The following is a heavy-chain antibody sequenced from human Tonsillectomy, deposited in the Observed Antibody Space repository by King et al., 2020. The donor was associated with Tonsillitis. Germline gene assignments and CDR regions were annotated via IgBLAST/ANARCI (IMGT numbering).Heavy chain of an antibody. D-gene: IGHD3-22*01. Sequence: VQLVESGGGLVQPGGSLRLSCAASGFTFRYYAMSWVRQAPGKGLEWVSGISGSGGSTYYADSVKGRFTISRDISKNTLYLQMDSLRAEDTAVYYCAKDLGDYYDNSGYYYWVCDYWGQGTLVTVSS. J-gene: IGHJ4*02. CDR2: ISGSGGST. CDR1: GFTFRYYA. CDR3: AKDLGDYYDNSGYYYWVCDY. V-gene: IGHV3-23*04.